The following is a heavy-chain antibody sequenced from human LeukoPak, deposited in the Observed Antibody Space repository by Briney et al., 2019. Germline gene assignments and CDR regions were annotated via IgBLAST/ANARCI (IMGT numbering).Heavy chain of an antibody. CDR2: IGTAGDT. Sequence: GGSLRLSCAASGFTFSIYDMHWVRQATGKGLEWVSAIGTAGDTYYPGSVKGRFTISRENAKNSLYLQMNSLSAGDTAVYYCARGGSSSWYRGYYYYGMDVWGQGTTVTVSS. D-gene: IGHD6-13*01. J-gene: IGHJ6*02. V-gene: IGHV3-13*01. CDR3: ARGGSSSWYRGYYYYGMDV. CDR1: GFTFSIYD.